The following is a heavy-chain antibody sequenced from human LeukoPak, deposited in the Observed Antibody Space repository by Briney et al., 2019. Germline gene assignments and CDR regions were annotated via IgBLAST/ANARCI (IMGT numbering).Heavy chain of an antibody. CDR2: INYNRST. D-gene: IGHD6-19*01. CDR1: GGSISSGDYY. J-gene: IGHJ4*02. CDR3: ARDLTGWYGGGFDY. V-gene: IGHV4-30-4*01. Sequence: SETLSLTCTVSGGSISSGDYYWSWIRQPPGKGLEWIGYINYNRSTYYNPSLKSRVTITVDTSKNQLSLKLSAVTAADTAVYYCARDLTGWYGGGFDYWGQGTLVTVSS.